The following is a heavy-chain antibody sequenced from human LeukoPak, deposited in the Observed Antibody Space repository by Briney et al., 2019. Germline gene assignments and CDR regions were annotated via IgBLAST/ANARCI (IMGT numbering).Heavy chain of an antibody. CDR1: GFTFSSYS. J-gene: IGHJ4*02. Sequence: GGSLRLSCAASGFTFSSYSMNWVRQAPGKGLEWVSSISSSGSYIYYADSVKGRFTISRDNAKNSLYLQMNSLRAEDTAVYYCARDQGCSSTSCRSRADYWGQGTLVTVSS. D-gene: IGHD2-2*01. CDR2: ISSSGSYI. CDR3: ARDQGCSSTSCRSRADY. V-gene: IGHV3-21*01.